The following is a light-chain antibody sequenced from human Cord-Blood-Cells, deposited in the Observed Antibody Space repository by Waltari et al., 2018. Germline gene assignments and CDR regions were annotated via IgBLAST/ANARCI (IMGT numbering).Light chain of an antibody. V-gene: IGKV3-11*01. CDR3: QQRSNWPPVT. J-gene: IGKJ3*01. CDR1: QSVSSY. Sequence: EIVLTQSTATLSLSPGERATLSCRASQSVSSYLAWYQQKPGQAPRLLIYDASNRATGIPARFSASGSGTDFTLTINSLEPEDFAVYYCQQRSNWPPVTFGPGTKVDIK. CDR2: DAS.